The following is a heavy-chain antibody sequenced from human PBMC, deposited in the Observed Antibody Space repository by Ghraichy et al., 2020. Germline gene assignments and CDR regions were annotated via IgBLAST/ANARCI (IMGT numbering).Heavy chain of an antibody. CDR3: AKHHRSTVTYNWFDP. CDR1: GFTFSNYA. CDR2: ISASGGST. Sequence: GGSLRLSCAASGFTFSNYAMSWVRQAPGKGLEWVAAISASGGSTDHADSVKGRFTISRDNSKNTLYPQMNNLRAEDTALYYCAKHHRSTVTYNWFDPWGQGTLVTVSS. J-gene: IGHJ5*02. D-gene: IGHD4-17*01. V-gene: IGHV3-23*01.